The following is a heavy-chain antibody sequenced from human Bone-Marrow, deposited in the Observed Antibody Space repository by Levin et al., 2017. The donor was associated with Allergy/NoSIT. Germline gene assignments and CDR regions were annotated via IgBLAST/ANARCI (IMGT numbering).Heavy chain of an antibody. J-gene: IGHJ4*02. CDR1: GFTFSSYA. Sequence: GESLKISCAASGFTFSSYAMSWVRQAPGKGLEWVSAISGSGGSTYYADSVKGRFTISRDNSKNTLYLQMNSLRAEDTAVYYCAKDGYDFWSAIPFASLVWGQGTLVTVSS. V-gene: IGHV3-23*01. CDR2: ISGSGGST. CDR3: AKDGYDFWSAIPFASLV. D-gene: IGHD3-3*01.